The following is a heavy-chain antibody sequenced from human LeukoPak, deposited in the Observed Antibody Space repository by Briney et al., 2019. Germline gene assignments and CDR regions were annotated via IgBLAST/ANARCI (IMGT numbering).Heavy chain of an antibody. J-gene: IGHJ4*02. CDR1: GGSISSYY. D-gene: IGHD3-22*01. CDR2: INHSGST. V-gene: IGHV4-34*01. CDR3: ARGWFYYDSNSLTFDY. Sequence: PSETLSLTCTVSGGSISSYYWSWIRQPPGKGLEWIGEINHSGSTNYNPSLKSRVTISADTSKNQFSLKLSSVTAADTAVYYCARGWFYYDSNSLTFDYWGQGTLVTVSS.